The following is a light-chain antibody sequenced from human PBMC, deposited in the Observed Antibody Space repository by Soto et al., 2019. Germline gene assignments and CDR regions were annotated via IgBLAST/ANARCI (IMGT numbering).Light chain of an antibody. Sequence: QSALTQPRSVSGSPGQSVTISCTGTSSDVGRFEYVSWYQQHPGEAPKVVVYDITKRPSGVPDRFSGSKSGNTASLTISGLQAEDEADYYCCSYAGSKNFVFGTGTKVTVL. J-gene: IGLJ1*01. CDR2: DIT. CDR3: CSYAGSKNFV. V-gene: IGLV2-11*01. CDR1: SSDVGRFEY.